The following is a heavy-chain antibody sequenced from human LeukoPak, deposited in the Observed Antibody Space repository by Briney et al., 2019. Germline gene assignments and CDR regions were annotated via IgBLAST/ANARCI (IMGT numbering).Heavy chain of an antibody. V-gene: IGHV4-38-2*02. J-gene: IGHJ4*02. CDR2: FYHSGSS. D-gene: IGHD3-22*01. CDR1: GYSINSGYY. Sequence: SETLSLTCGVSGYSINSGYYWGWIRQSPGKGLEWLGSFYHSGSSFNTSSLKSRVTISVDTSKNQFSLKLRSVTAADSAVYYCAREGTYYYESTGYRIFDYWGQGILVTVSS. CDR3: AREGTYYYESTGYRIFDY.